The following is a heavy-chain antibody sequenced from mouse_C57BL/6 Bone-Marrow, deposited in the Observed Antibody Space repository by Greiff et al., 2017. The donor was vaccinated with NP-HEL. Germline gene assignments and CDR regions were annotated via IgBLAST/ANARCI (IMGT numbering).Heavy chain of an antibody. J-gene: IGHJ4*01. Sequence: EVQVVESGGGLVKPGGSLKLSCAASGFTFSSYTMSWVRQTPEKRLEWVATISGGGGNTYYPDSVKGRFTISRDNAKNTLYLQMSSLRSEDTALYYCARQEGYYDYDDAMDYWGQGTSVTVSS. CDR1: GFTFSSYT. V-gene: IGHV5-9*01. CDR3: ARQEGYYDYDDAMDY. CDR2: ISGGGGNT. D-gene: IGHD2-4*01.